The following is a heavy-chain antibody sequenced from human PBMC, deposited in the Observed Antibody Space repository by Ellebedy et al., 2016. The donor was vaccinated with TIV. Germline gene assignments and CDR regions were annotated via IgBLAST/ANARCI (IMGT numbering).Heavy chain of an antibody. Sequence: AASVKVSCKASTYAFSGYYIHWVRQAPGQGLEFMGWISPDRGGTKYAQKFQGRVTMTKDTSINTAYLELTNLRSDDTAVYFCASERSTMIRGYFGLDVWGQGTTVTVSS. CDR3: ASERSTMIRGYFGLDV. V-gene: IGHV1-2*02. J-gene: IGHJ6*02. D-gene: IGHD3-10*01. CDR1: TYAFSGYY. CDR2: ISPDRGGT.